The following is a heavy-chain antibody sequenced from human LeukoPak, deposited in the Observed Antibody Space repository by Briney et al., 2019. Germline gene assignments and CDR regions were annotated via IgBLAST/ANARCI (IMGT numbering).Heavy chain of an antibody. D-gene: IGHD2-15*01. CDR3: ARLLAGCPGGRCRAHFDY. CDR2: IYYGGST. V-gene: IGHV4-59*01. J-gene: IGHJ4*02. Sequence: PSETLSLTCSVSGDSINSNYWSWMRQPPGKGLKWIGYIYYGGSTNYNPSLKSRVSMSVDTSKNQFSLNLSSVTAADTAVYHCARLLAGCPGGRCRAHFDYWGQGTLVTVSS. CDR1: GDSINSNY.